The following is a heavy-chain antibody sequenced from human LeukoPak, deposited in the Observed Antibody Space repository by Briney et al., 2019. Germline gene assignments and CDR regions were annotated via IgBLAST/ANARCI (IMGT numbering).Heavy chain of an antibody. Sequence: SETLSLTCTVSGGSMNNYYWSWIRQAPGKGLEWIGYISDSGSTNYDPSLRSRVTISVDTSKNQFSLKLSSVTAADTALYYCARYDYGDCWFDPWGQGTLVTVSS. V-gene: IGHV4-59*01. CDR3: ARYDYGDCWFDP. CDR2: ISDSGST. CDR1: GGSMNNYY. J-gene: IGHJ5*02. D-gene: IGHD4-17*01.